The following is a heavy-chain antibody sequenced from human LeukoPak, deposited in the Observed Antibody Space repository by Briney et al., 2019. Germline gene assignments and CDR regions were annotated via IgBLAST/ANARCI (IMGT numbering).Heavy chain of an antibody. D-gene: IGHD3-10*01. J-gene: IGHJ6*02. Sequence: ASVTVSCTASGGTFSSYAISWVRQAPGQGLEWMGGIIPIFGTANYAQKFQGRVTITADESTSTAYMELSSLRSEDTAVYYCARFGSGSYYSPRNSDYYYGMDVWGQGTTVTVSS. V-gene: IGHV1-69*13. CDR3: ARFGSGSYYSPRNSDYYYGMDV. CDR1: GGTFSSYA. CDR2: IIPIFGTA.